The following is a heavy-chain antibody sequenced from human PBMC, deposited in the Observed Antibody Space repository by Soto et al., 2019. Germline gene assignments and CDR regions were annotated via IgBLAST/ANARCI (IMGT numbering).Heavy chain of an antibody. D-gene: IGHD6-13*01. J-gene: IGHJ4*02. Sequence: GGSLRLSCAASGFTFSSYGMHWVRQAPGKGLEWVAVIWYDGSNKYYADSVKGRFTISRDNSENTVYLQMNSLRAEDTAVYYCAKGSGYGTSWLSFDYWGQGTLVTVSS. CDR3: AKGSGYGTSWLSFDY. CDR1: GFTFSSYG. V-gene: IGHV3-33*06. CDR2: IWYDGSNK.